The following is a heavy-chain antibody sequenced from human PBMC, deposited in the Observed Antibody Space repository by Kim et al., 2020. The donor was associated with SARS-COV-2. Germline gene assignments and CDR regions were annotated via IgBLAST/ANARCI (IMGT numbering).Heavy chain of an antibody. J-gene: IGHJ5*02. V-gene: IGHV4-30-2*04. CDR3: ARRAANWFDT. CDR2: T. Sequence: TFLNQSLKSRVTMTVDTAKNQFSRNLTSVTAAATAVYYCARRAANWFDTWGQGTLVTVSS.